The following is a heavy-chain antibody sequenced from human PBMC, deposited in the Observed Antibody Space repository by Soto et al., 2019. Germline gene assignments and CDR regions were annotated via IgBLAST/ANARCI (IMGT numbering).Heavy chain of an antibody. CDR1: GFKFSDFY. D-gene: IGHD2-8*01. CDR2: ISTSGSNT. Sequence: QVQLVESGGGLVKPGGSLRLSCAASGFKFSDFYMTWIRQAPGKGLEWVSHISTSGSNTNYADSVKGRFTVSRDNANNALYLEMNNLRVEDTAVCFCARDRDTYGHGFFDYWGQGTLVTVSS. CDR3: ARDRDTYGHGFFDY. V-gene: IGHV3-11*05. J-gene: IGHJ4*02.